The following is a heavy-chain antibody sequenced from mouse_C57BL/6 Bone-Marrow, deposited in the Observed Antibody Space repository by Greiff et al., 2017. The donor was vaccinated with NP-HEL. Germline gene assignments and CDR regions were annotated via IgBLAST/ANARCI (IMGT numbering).Heavy chain of an antibody. J-gene: IGHJ1*03. Sequence: QVQLQQPGAELVRPGTSVKLSCKASGYTFTSYWMHWVKQRPGQGLEWIGVIAPSDSYTNYNQKFKGKATLTVDTSSSTAYMQLSSLTSEDSAVYYCASDGYYFSYWYFDVWGTGTTVTVSS. CDR3: ASDGYYFSYWYFDV. D-gene: IGHD2-3*01. V-gene: IGHV1-59*01. CDR2: IAPSDSYT. CDR1: GYTFTSYW.